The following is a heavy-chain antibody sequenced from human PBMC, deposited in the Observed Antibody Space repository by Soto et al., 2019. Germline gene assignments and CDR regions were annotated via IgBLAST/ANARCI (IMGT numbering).Heavy chain of an antibody. D-gene: IGHD2-21*01. CDR1: GGIFSSNT. CDR2: IIPLFGTA. J-gene: IGHJ4*02. V-gene: IGHV1-69*06. Sequence: QVYLVQSGAEVKKPGSSVKISCKASGGIFSSNTINWVRQAAGQGLAWMGGIIPLFGTANYAEKFQGRVTNTAGKSTKSEYMELTSRRAEDTAVYHCASKAACGGECYAFDSWCQGTLVTVSS. CDR3: ASKAACGGECYAFDS.